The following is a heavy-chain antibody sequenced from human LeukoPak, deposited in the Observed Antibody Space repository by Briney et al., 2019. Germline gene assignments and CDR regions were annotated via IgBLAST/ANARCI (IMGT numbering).Heavy chain of an antibody. J-gene: IGHJ5*02. CDR3: ARHFRNYVYWFDP. V-gene: IGHV4-39*01. D-gene: IGHD1-7*01. CDR1: GGSISSSTYY. Sequence: PSETLSLTCTVSGGSISSSTYYWGWIRQPPEKGLEWIGSINYSGSTYYSPSLRTRVNISVDTSKNQFSLKLNSVTAADTAVYYCARHFRNYVYWFDPWGQGTLVTVSS. CDR2: INYSGST.